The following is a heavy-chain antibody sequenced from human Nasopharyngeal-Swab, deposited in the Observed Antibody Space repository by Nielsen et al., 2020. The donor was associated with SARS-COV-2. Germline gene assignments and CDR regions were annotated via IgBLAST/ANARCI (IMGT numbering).Heavy chain of an antibody. J-gene: IGHJ6*03. D-gene: IGHD6-13*01. V-gene: IGHV3-30*18. CDR2: ISYDGSNK. Sequence: GGSLRLSCAASGFTFSSYGMHWVRQASGKGLEWVAVISYDGSNKYYADSVKGRFTISRDNSKNTLYLQMNSLRAEDTAVYYCAKGDSSNWSDYYMDVWGKGTTVTVSS. CDR3: AKGDSSNWSDYYMDV. CDR1: GFTFSSYG.